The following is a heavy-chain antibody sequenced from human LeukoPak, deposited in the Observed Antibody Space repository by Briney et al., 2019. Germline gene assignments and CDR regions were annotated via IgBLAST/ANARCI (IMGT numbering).Heavy chain of an antibody. CDR1: GGTFSSYA. CDR3: ARAGGRDGYNSPFDY. D-gene: IGHD5-24*01. Sequence: SVKVSCKASGGTFSSYAISWVRQAPGQGLEWMGRIIPIFGTANYAQKSQGRVTITTDESTSTAYMELSSLRSEDTAVYYCARAGGRDGYNSPFDYWGQGTLVTVSS. V-gene: IGHV1-69*05. J-gene: IGHJ4*02. CDR2: IIPIFGTA.